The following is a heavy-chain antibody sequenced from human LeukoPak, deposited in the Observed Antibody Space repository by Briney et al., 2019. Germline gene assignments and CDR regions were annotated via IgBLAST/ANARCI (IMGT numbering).Heavy chain of an antibody. CDR1: GFTFSSYA. Sequence: GGSLRLSCAASGFTFSSYAMHWVRQAPGKGLEWVAVISYDGSNKYYADSVKGRFTISRDNSKNTLYLQMNSLRAEDTAVYYCARDRNYYDSSGYLDYWGPGNLVTVSS. CDR3: ARDRNYYDSSGYLDY. CDR2: ISYDGSNK. D-gene: IGHD3-22*01. V-gene: IGHV3-30-3*01. J-gene: IGHJ4*01.